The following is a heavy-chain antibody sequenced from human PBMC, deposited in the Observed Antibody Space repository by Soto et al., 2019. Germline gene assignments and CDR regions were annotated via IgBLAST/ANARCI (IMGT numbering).Heavy chain of an antibody. CDR1: GFTFSSYA. D-gene: IGHD1-1*01. CDR2: ISYDGSNK. V-gene: IGHV3-30-3*01. J-gene: IGHJ5*02. Sequence: GRALRLSCAASGFTFSSYAMHWVCQAPGKGLEWVAVISYDGSNKYYADSVKGRFTISRDNSKNTLYLQMNSLRAEDTAVYYCARPRTTGTTYFWFDPCGQVTLDTVSS. CDR3: ARPRTTGTTYFWFDP.